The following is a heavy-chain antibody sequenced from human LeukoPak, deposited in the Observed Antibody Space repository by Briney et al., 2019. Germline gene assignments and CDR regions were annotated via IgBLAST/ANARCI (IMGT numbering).Heavy chain of an antibody. Sequence: GGSLRLSCVASGFTFSTNNMNWVRQAPGKGLEWISYISSSSSTIFYADSVKGRFTISRDNAKNSPFLQMSSLRAEDSAVYYCARGRYMDVWGKGTTVTVPS. CDR2: ISSSSSTI. CDR3: ARGRYMDV. V-gene: IGHV3-48*01. CDR1: GFTFSTNN. J-gene: IGHJ6*03.